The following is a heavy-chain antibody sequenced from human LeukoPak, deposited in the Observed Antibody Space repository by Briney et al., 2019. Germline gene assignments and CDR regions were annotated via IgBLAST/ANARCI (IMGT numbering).Heavy chain of an antibody. D-gene: IGHD3-22*01. J-gene: IGHJ3*02. V-gene: IGHV1-69*13. CDR1: GGTFSSYA. CDR2: IIPIFGTA. Sequence: ASVKVSCKASGGTFSSYAISWVRQAPGQGLEWMGGIIPIFGTANYAQKFQGRVTITADESTSTAYMELSSLRSEDTAVYYCASRITMIVVVTPDAFDIWGQGTMVTVSS. CDR3: ASRITMIVVVTPDAFDI.